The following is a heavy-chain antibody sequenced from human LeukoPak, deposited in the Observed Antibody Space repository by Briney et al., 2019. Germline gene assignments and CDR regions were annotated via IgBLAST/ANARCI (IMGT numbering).Heavy chain of an antibody. V-gene: IGHV4-30-4*01. CDR1: GGSFSGYY. J-gene: IGHJ3*02. CDR2: IYYSGST. CDR3: ARDPYYGGNSGAFDI. D-gene: IGHD4-23*01. Sequence: SETLSLTCAVYGGSFSGYYWSWIRQPLGKGLEWIGYIYYSGSTYYNPSLKSRVTISVDTSKNQFSLKLSSVTAADTAVYYCARDPYYGGNSGAFDIWGQGTMVTVSS.